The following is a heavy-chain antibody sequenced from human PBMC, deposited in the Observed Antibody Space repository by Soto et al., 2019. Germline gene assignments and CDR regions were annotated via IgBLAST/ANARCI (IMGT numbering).Heavy chain of an antibody. V-gene: IGHV4-39*01. D-gene: IGHD5-12*01. J-gene: IGHJ4*02. Sequence: PSETLSLTCTVSGGSIISTFYYWGWLRQPPGRGLEWIANIHYSGETHYSPSLKSRVAISVDTSKSQFSLTLDSVTAADTAMYYCARQIFWSSARTDVVAAFDYWGQGTLVTVSS. CDR1: GGSIISTFYY. CDR3: ARQIFWSSARTDVVAAFDY. CDR2: IHYSGET.